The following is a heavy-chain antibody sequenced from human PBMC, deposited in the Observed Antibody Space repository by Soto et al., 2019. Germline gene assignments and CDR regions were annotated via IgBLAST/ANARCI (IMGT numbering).Heavy chain of an antibody. Sequence: EVQLVESGGGLVQPGGSLRLSCAASGFTFSSYWMHWVHQAPGKGLVWVSRINSDGSSTSYADSVKGRFTISRDNAKNTLYLQMNSLRAEDTAVYYCARVQWGGELPGVWGQGTMVTVSS. CDR1: GFTFSSYW. CDR2: INSDGSST. D-gene: IGHD1-26*01. J-gene: IGHJ3*01. V-gene: IGHV3-74*01. CDR3: ARVQWGGELPGV.